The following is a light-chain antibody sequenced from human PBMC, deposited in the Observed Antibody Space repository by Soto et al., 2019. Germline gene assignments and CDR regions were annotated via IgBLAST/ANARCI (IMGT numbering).Light chain of an antibody. V-gene: IGKV1-39*01. CDR1: QTIRKS. J-gene: IGKJ4*01. CDR2: XXS. Sequence: DIQMTQSPSSLSASVGDTISITCRSFQTIRKSLNWYQQRPGXAHKLXXFXXSSRATGVPDRFSGSGSGTDFTLTISRLEPEDFAVYYCQHCQPYGDSPPLTFGGGTKVDIK. CDR3: QHCQPYGDSPPLT.